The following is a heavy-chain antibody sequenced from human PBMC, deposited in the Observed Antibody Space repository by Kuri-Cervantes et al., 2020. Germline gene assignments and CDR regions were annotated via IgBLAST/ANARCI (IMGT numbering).Heavy chain of an antibody. J-gene: IGHJ4*02. CDR3: AKDMGLGTPNFDY. D-gene: IGHD1-1*01. Sequence: GGSLRLSCAASGFTFDDYTMHWVRQAPGKGLEWVSLISWDGGSTYYADSVKGRFTISRDNSKNSLYLQMNSLRTEDTAWNYCAKDMGLGTPNFDYWGQGTLVTVSS. V-gene: IGHV3-43*01. CDR2: ISWDGGST. CDR1: GFTFDDYT.